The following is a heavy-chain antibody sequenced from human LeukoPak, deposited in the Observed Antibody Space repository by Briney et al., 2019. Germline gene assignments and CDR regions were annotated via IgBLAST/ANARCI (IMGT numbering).Heavy chain of an antibody. CDR1: GFTFSSYA. CDR2: ISGSGGST. J-gene: IGHJ5*02. V-gene: IGHV3-23*01. D-gene: IGHD3-9*01. CDR3: AKDGRYFDWLFSNWFDP. Sequence: GGSLRLSCAASGFTFSSYAMSWVRQAPGKGLEWVSAISGSGGSTYYADSVKGRFTISRGNSKNTLYLQMDSLRAEDTAVYYCAKDGRYFDWLFSNWFDPWGQGTLVTVSS.